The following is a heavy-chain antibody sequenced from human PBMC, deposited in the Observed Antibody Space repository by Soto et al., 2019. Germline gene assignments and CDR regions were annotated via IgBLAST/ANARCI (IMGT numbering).Heavy chain of an antibody. J-gene: IGHJ6*02. V-gene: IGHV1-69*12. CDR3: APRITGSPNYYYGMDV. D-gene: IGHD1-20*01. CDR2: NIPIFGTA. CDR1: GGTFSSYA. Sequence: QVQLVQSGAEVKKPGSSVKVSCKASGGTFSSYAINWVRQAPGQGLEWMGGNIPIFGTADYAQKFQGRVTLTADESTGPAYMELSSLSSEDTAVSYWAPRITGSPNYYYGMDVWGQGTTVTVSS.